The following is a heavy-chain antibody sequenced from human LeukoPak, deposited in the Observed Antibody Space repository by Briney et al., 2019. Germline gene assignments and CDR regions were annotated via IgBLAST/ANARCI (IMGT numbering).Heavy chain of an antibody. J-gene: IGHJ6*03. V-gene: IGHV3-30*07. D-gene: IGHD5-18*01. CDR2: ISYDVINK. CDR1: GFTFSSYA. CDR3: ACTAYYYYYLDV. Sequence: RRSLRLSCAASGFTFSSYAMQWVSQPAGKGREWLAVISYDVINKYTADCLKGRFTISRDNSKNTLYLHMSSLSAKDTAVYYCACTAYYYYYLDVWGKGTTVTVSS.